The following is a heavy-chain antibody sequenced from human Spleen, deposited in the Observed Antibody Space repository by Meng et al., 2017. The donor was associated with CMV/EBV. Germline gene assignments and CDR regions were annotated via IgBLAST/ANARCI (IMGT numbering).Heavy chain of an antibody. V-gene: IGHV3-21*04. CDR1: GFIFSDYT. Sequence: GGSLRLSCAASGFIFSDYTMNWVRLAPGKGLEWVSSISDDGDYTYYADSVKGQFSISRDNAKNSLYLQMHSLRAEDTAVYYCAKDQGNPNCYTCAFDIWGQGTMVTVSS. CDR3: AKDQGNPNCYTCAFDI. J-gene: IGHJ3*02. CDR2: ISDDGDYT. D-gene: IGHD2-2*02.